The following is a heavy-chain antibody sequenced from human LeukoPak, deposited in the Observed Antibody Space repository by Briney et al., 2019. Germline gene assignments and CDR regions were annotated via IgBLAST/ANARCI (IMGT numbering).Heavy chain of an antibody. V-gene: IGHV3-53*01. Sequence: GGSLRLSCAASGFSVSSNYMSWVRQAPGKGLEWVSVIYSGGSTYYADSVKGRFTISRDNSKDTLHLQMNSLRVEDTAMYYCARGGGAYCGGDCWRAFDIWGQGTVVTVSS. CDR3: ARGGGAYCGGDCWRAFDI. J-gene: IGHJ3*02. CDR2: IYSGGST. CDR1: GFSVSSNY. D-gene: IGHD2-21*02.